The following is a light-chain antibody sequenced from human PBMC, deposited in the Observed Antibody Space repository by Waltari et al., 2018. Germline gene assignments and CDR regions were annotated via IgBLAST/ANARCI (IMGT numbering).Light chain of an antibody. CDR1: SSNIGAGYD. J-gene: IGLJ1*01. V-gene: IGLV1-40*01. CDR3: QSYDSSLSAHNYV. CDR2: GNS. Sequence: QSVLTQPPSVSGAPGQRVTISCTGSSSNIGAGYDVHWYQQLPGTAPKLLIYGNSNRPSGGPERFSGSKSGTSASLASTGLQAEDEADYYCQSYDSSLSAHNYVFGTGTKVTVL.